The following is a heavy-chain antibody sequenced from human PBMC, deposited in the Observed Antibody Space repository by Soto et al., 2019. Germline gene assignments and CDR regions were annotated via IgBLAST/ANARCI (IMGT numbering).Heavy chain of an antibody. CDR3: ASHTYYDFWSGYPPPDY. CDR1: GFTFSSYA. CDR2: ISYDGRNK. D-gene: IGHD3-3*01. V-gene: IGHV3-30*04. J-gene: IGHJ4*02. Sequence: QVQLVESGGGGVQPGRSLRLSCAASGFTFSSYAMHWVRQAPGKGLEWVAVISYDGRNKYYADSVKGRFTISRDNSKNTLYLQMNSLRAEDTAVYYCASHTYYDFWSGYPPPDYWGQGTLVTVSS.